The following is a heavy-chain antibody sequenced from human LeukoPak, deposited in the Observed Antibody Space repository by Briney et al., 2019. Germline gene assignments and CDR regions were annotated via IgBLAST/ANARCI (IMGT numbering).Heavy chain of an antibody. J-gene: IGHJ4*02. V-gene: IGHV3-7*04. CDR1: GFTFSNYG. CDR2: KRQDGSDK. Sequence: GGSLRLSCAASGFTFSNYGRNGVPRTPGRGREGGANKRQDGSDKYYVDSVKARFTISRDNAKNSLYLQMNSLRAEDTAVYYCARGGYTGYNFARPSDYWGQGTLVTVSS. CDR3: ARGGYTGYNFARPSDY. D-gene: IGHD5-12*01.